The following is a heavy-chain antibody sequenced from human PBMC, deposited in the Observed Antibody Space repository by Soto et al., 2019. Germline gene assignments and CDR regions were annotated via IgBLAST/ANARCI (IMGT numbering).Heavy chain of an antibody. Sequence: GCLRLSCAACGFSFSSYCMHWVRQAPGKGLVWVSRINSDGSSTSYADSVKGRFTISRDNAKNTLYLQMNSLRAEDTAVHYCAREYSSSWYAFDIWGQGTMVTVSS. J-gene: IGHJ3*02. CDR1: GFSFSSYC. D-gene: IGHD6-13*01. V-gene: IGHV3-74*01. CDR3: AREYSSSWYAFDI. CDR2: INSDGSST.